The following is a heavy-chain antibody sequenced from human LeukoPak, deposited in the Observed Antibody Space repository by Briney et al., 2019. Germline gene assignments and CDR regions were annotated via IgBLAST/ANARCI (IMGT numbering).Heavy chain of an antibody. Sequence: PSGTLSLTCAVSGGSISSSNWWSWVRQPPGKGLEWIGEIYHSGSTNYNPSLKSRVTISVDKSKNQFSLKLSSVTAADTAVYYCARDAIAAAGTGYNWFDPWGQGTLVTVSS. D-gene: IGHD6-13*01. J-gene: IGHJ5*02. CDR2: IYHSGST. CDR1: GGSISSSNW. V-gene: IGHV4-4*02. CDR3: ARDAIAAAGTGYNWFDP.